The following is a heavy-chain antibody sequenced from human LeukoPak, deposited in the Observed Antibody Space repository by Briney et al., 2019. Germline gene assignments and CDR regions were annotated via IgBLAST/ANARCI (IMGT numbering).Heavy chain of an antibody. D-gene: IGHD6-6*01. CDR2: IRYDGSNK. V-gene: IGHV3-30*02. J-gene: IGHJ4*02. CDR3: AKETAPYSSSSHYFDY. CDR1: GFTFSSYG. Sequence: GGSLRLSCAASGFTFSSYGMHWVRQAPGKGLEWVAFIRYDGSNKYYADSVKGRFTISRDNSKNTLYLQMNSLRAEDTAVYYCAKETAPYSSSSHYFDYWGQGTLVTVSS.